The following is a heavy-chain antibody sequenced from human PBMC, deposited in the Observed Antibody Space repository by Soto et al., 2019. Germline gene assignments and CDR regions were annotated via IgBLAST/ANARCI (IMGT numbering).Heavy chain of an antibody. V-gene: IGHV4-4*02. CDR1: GAPVSSSDW. Sequence: SETLSLTCAVSGAPVSSSDWWSWVRQPPGNGLEWIGEIYHGGTTNYNPSLKSRVTLSVDKSKNQFSLSLTSVTAADTAVYYCARSAGGNSFFEFWGQGTLVTVSS. CDR2: IYHGGTT. D-gene: IGHD1-1*01. J-gene: IGHJ4*02. CDR3: ARSAGGNSFFEF.